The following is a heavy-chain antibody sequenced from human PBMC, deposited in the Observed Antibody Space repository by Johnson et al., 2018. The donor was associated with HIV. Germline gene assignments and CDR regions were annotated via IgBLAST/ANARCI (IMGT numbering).Heavy chain of an antibody. D-gene: IGHD3-22*01. CDR2: IYWTGGRT. Sequence: VRLVESGGGVVRPGGSLRLSCAASGFSFDDYDMSWVRQAPGKGLEWVSGIYWTGGRTSYADSVKGRFTISRDNAKNSLYLQMNNVRAEDTALYFCARASNYYDSFGYYRRGGGSDIWGQGTMVTVSS. CDR3: ARASNYYDSFGYYRRGGGSDI. CDR1: GFSFDDYD. V-gene: IGHV3-20*04. J-gene: IGHJ3*02.